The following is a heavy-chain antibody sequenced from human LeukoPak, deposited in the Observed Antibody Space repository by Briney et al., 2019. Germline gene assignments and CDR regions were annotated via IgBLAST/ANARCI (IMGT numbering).Heavy chain of an antibody. J-gene: IGHJ6*03. V-gene: IGHV5-51*01. CDR3: ARQVAHYYYYMDV. CDR1: GYSFTSYW. Sequence: GESLKISCKGSGYSFTSYWIGWVRQMPGKGLEWMGIIDPGDSDTRYSPSFQGQVTISADKSISTAYLQWSSLKASDTAMYYCARQVAHYYYYMDVWGKGTTVTVSS. CDR2: IDPGDSDT.